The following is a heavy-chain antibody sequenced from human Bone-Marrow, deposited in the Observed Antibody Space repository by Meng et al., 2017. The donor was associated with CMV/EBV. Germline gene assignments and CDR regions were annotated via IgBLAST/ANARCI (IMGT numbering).Heavy chain of an antibody. D-gene: IGHD2-2*02. CDR3: ARARYCSRTSCYNCDY. V-gene: IGHV1-2*02. J-gene: IGHJ4*02. Sequence: ASVKVSCKASGYTFSDHYIHWIRQASGQGLEWMGWINPNSGDTNFAQKFLDRVTMTRDSSISTAYMELSSLRSDDTAIYYCARARYCSRTSCYNCDYWGLGTLVNVAS. CDR2: INPNSGDT. CDR1: GYTFSDHY.